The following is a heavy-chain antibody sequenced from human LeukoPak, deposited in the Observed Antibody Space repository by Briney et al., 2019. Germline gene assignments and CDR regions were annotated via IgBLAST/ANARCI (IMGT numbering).Heavy chain of an antibody. CDR2: INPNSGGT. V-gene: IGHV1-2*06. D-gene: IGHD2-15*01. CDR1: GYTFTGYY. Sequence: ASVKVSCXASGYTFTGYYMHWVRRAPGQGLEWMGRINPNSGGTNYAQKFQGRVTMTRDTSISTAYMELSRLRSDDTAVYYCATRLMVAATWFDPWGQGTLVTVSS. CDR3: ATRLMVAATWFDP. J-gene: IGHJ5*02.